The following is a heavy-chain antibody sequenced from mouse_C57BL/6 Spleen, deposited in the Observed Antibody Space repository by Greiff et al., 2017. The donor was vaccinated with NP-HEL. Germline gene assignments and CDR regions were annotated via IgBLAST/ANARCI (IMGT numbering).Heavy chain of an antibody. CDR2: IDPSDSET. CDR1: GYTFTSYW. V-gene: IGHV1-52*01. J-gene: IGHJ4*01. Sequence: QVQLQQPGAELVRPGSSVKLSCKASGYTFTSYWMHWVKQRPIQGLEWIGNIDPSDSETHYNQKFKDKDTLTVDKSSSTSYMQLSSLTSEDSAVYYCVPEAMDYCGQGTSVTVSS. CDR3: VPEAMDY.